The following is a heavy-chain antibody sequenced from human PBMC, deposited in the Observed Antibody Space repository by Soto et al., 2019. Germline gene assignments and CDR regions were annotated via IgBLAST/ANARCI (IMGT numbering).Heavy chain of an antibody. D-gene: IGHD4-17*01. V-gene: IGHV3-23*01. J-gene: IGHJ3*01. CDR1: GFIFRNYA. Sequence: EVKVLESGGGLVQPGGSLRLSCVASGFIFRNYAMMWVRQAPGRGLEWVSAIRGDTGGGGTQYADSVRGRLTISRDTTKNTLYLQMNSLRAEDTAVYYCATDPNGDYIGAFDFWGQGILVTVSS. CDR3: ATDPNGDYIGAFDF. CDR2: IRGDTGGGGT.